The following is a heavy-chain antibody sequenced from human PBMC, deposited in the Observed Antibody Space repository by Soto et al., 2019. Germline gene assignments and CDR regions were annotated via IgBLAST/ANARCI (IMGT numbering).Heavy chain of an antibody. V-gene: IGHV1-3*01. CDR3: ARERGGYCSSTSCPVPDY. J-gene: IGHJ4*02. Sequence: QVQLVQSGAEVKKPGALVKVSCKASGYTFTSYAMHWVRQAPGQRLEWMGWINAGNGNTKYSQKFQGRVTITRDTSASTAYMELSSLRSEDTAVYYCARERGGYCSSTSCPVPDYWGQGTLVTVSS. CDR2: INAGNGNT. CDR1: GYTFTSYA. D-gene: IGHD2-2*01.